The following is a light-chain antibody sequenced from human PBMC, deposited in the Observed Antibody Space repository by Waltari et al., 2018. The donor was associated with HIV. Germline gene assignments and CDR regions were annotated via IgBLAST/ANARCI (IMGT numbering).Light chain of an antibody. Sequence: QSALTQPASVSGSPGQSITIFCTGTSSDVAGYNYISWYQQHPGKAPKVLIYDVSKRPAGVSNRFSGSKAANTASLTISGLQAEDEADYYGTSYRRGNSYVFGTGTTVTVV. CDR1: SSDVAGYNY. CDR2: DVS. V-gene: IGLV2-14*01. CDR3: TSYRRGNSYV. J-gene: IGLJ1*01.